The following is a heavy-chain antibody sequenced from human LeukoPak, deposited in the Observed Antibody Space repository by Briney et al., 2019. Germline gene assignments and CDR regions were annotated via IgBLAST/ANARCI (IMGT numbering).Heavy chain of an antibody. J-gene: IGHJ4*02. V-gene: IGHV3-9*01. CDR3: AKDQGSSGYYHAFDY. CDR1: GFTFDDYA. Sequence: GGSLRLSCAASGFTFDDYAMHWVRQAPGKGLEWVSGISWNSGSIGYADSVKGRFTISRDNAKNSLYPQMNSLRAEDTASYYCAKDQGSSGYYHAFDYWGQGTLVTVSS. CDR2: ISWNSGSI. D-gene: IGHD3-22*01.